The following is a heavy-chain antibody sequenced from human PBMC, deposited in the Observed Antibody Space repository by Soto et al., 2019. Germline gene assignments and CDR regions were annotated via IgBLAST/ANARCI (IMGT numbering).Heavy chain of an antibody. D-gene: IGHD3-22*01. CDR1: GFPFSAYV. V-gene: IGHV3-23*01. CDR2: ISGSGDTA. J-gene: IGHJ4*02. Sequence: EVQLLESGGDLVQPGGSLRLSCAASGFPFSAYVMTWVRRAPGRGLEWISAISGSGDTAYYAESVKGRFTISRDNSRNTLYQKMNNLTVEDTAVSSCAKARFDSRGTFFRVGFYDVWGRGTLVTVST. CDR3: AKARFDSRGTFFRVGFYDV.